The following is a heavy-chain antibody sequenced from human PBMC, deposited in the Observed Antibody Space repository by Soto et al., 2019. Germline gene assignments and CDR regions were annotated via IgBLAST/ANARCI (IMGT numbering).Heavy chain of an antibody. CDR1: GDSISSGAW. CDR2: IYHSGNT. D-gene: IGHD2-2*01. V-gene: IGHV4-4*02. Sequence: SETLSLTCAVSGDSISSGAWWSWVRQSPGKGLQWIGEIYHSGNTRNNPSLKSRVTMSVDKSNNQFSLNLMSVTAADTATYYCRRDSRTGGSSTACSLSWAREILV. CDR3: RRDSRTGGSSTACSLS. J-gene: IGHJ5*02.